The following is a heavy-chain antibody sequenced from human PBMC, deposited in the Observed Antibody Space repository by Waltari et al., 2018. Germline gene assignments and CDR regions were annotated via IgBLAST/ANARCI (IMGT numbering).Heavy chain of an antibody. CDR1: GFTFSSYA. CDR2: ISYDGSNK. CDR3: ARDSIVGATSFGPHD. J-gene: IGHJ4*02. V-gene: IGHV3-30*01. Sequence: QVQLVESGGGVVQPGRSLRLSCAASGFTFSSYAMHRSRPAPGKGLEWVAVISYDGSNKYYADSVKGRFTISRDNSKNTLYLQMNSLRAEDTAVYYCARDSIVGATSFGPHDWGQGTLVTVSS. D-gene: IGHD1-26*01.